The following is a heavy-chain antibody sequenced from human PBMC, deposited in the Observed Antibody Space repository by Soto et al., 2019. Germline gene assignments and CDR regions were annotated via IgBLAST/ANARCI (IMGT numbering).Heavy chain of an antibody. J-gene: IGHJ3*02. D-gene: IGHD5-12*01. CDR3: AKRLFAIVVVGGYDI. Sequence: GGSLRLSCVGSGLTFSSYAMGWVRQAPGKGLEWVSGIDGTGGSTYYAESVKGRFTISRDNSKNTLYLQMNSLRVEDTAVYYCAKRLFAIVVVGGYDIWGQGTMVTVSS. CDR2: IDGTGGST. V-gene: IGHV3-23*01. CDR1: GLTFSSYA.